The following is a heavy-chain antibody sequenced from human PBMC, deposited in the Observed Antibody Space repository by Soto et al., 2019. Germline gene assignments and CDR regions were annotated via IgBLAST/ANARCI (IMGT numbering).Heavy chain of an antibody. D-gene: IGHD3-22*01. V-gene: IGHV4-38-2*02. J-gene: IGHJ5*02. CDR2: IYHVGSS. CDR1: GYSISSGYY. CDR3: ARVGTWVPYYYDSSPYTFETGCEH. Sequence: SETLSLTCTVSGYSISSGYYWGWLRQPPGTGLEWIGSIYHVGSSYYNQSLNSRVSLSIDMTNNHVSLILNSVTAADTAFYYCARVGTWVPYYYDSSPYTFETGCEHWGPGTFVSISS.